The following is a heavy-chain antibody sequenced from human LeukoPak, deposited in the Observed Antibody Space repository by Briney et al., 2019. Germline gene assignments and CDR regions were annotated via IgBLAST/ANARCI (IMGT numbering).Heavy chain of an antibody. J-gene: IGHJ4*02. D-gene: IGHD3-10*02. CDR3: AKDIPMFSAPGGPLVFDY. V-gene: IGHV3-23*01. Sequence: PGGSLRLSCATSGFTFNTYAMSWVRQAPGKGLEWVSNISGSGRGGRTYYADSVKGRFTISRDNSKNTLYLQMNSLRAEDTAVYYCAKDIPMFSAPGGPLVFDYWGQGILVTVSS. CDR1: GFTFNTYA. CDR2: ISGSGRGGRT.